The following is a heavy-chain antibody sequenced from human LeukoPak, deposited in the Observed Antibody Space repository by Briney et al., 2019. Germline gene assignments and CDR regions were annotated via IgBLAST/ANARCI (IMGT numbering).Heavy chain of an antibody. V-gene: IGHV4-34*01. CDR3: ARDPSYYDSRRGAFDI. Sequence: SETLSLTCAVYGGSFSGYYWSWIRQPPGKGLEWIGEINHSGSTNYNPSLKSRVTISVDTSKNQFSLKLSSVTAADTAVYYCARDPSYYDSRRGAFDIWGQGTMVTVSS. J-gene: IGHJ3*02. CDR2: INHSGST. D-gene: IGHD3-22*01. CDR1: GGSFSGYY.